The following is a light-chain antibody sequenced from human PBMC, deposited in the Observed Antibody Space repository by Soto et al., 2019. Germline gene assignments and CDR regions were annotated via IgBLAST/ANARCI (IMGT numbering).Light chain of an antibody. CDR1: QGVRND. CDR2: DAS. CDR3: QQYNSYSYT. J-gene: IGKJ2*01. Sequence: DIQMTQSPSSLSASVGDRVTITCRASQGVRNDLGWYQQKPGKAPKLLIYDASSLESGVPSRFSGSGSGTEFTLTISSLQPDDFATYYCQQYNSYSYTFGQGTKLEIK. V-gene: IGKV1-17*01.